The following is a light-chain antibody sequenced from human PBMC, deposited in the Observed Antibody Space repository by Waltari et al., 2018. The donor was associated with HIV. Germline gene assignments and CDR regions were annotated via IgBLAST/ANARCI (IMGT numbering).Light chain of an antibody. Sequence: QSVQPQPPSVSGAPGQRVTISCTGSSTNIGAGYDVHWYQHLPGKAPKLLIYANSNRPSGVPDRFSGSKSGTSASLAITGLQPGDEADYYCQSYDSSLSGSRVFG. V-gene: IGLV1-40*01. CDR2: ANS. J-gene: IGLJ3*02. CDR3: QSYDSSLSGSRV. CDR1: STNIGAGYD.